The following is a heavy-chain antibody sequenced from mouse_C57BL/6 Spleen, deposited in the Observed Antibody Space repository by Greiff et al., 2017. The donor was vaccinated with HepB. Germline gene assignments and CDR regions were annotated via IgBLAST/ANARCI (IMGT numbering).Heavy chain of an antibody. D-gene: IGHD1-1*01. CDR1: GYTFTSYW. Sequence: QVQLQQPGAELVMPGASVKLSCKASGYTFTSYWMHWVKQRPGQGLEWIGEIDPSDSYTNYNQKFKGKSTLTVDKSSSTAYMQLSSLTSEDSAVYYCARWGYGSSYGYFDVWGTGTTVTVSS. CDR3: ARWGYGSSYGYFDV. V-gene: IGHV1-69*01. CDR2: IDPSDSYT. J-gene: IGHJ1*03.